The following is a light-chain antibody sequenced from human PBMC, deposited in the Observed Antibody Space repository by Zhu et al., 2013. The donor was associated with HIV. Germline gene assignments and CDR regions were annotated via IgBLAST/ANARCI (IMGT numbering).Light chain of an antibody. CDR2: AAS. CDR3: QKYNSVPLT. J-gene: IGKJ4*01. V-gene: IGKV1-6*01. Sequence: AIQMTQSPSSLSASVGDRVTITCRASQGIRNDLGWYQQKPGKAPNLLIYAASTLQSGVPSRFSGSGSGTDFTLTISNFQPEDVAIYFCQKYNSVPLTFGGGTRVEIK. CDR1: QGIRND.